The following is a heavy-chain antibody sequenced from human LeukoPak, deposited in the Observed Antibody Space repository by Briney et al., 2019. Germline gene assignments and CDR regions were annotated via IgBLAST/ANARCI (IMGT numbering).Heavy chain of an antibody. D-gene: IGHD3-10*01. CDR1: GFTFSGFS. CDR2: IKQDGSER. J-gene: IGHJ4*02. V-gene: IGHV3-7*01. CDR3: ARAGSHWHYVY. Sequence: SRGSLRLSCAASGFTFSGFSMSWVRQSPTKGLEWVANIKQDGSERYYVDSVKGRFTISRDNAKNSLSLQMNNLRVEDTAVYYCARAGSHWHYVYWGQGTVVTVSS.